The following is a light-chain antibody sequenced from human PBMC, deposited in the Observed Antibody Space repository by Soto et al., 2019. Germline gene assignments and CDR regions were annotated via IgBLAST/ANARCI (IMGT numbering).Light chain of an antibody. CDR2: QDS. V-gene: IGLV3-1*01. CDR1: KLGDKY. Sequence: SYELTQPPSVSVSPGQTASITCSGDKLGDKYACWYQQKPGQSPVLVIYQDSKRPSGIPERFSGSNSGNTATLTISGTQAIDEADYYFPALDRRPALVVFGGGTKLTVL. CDR3: PALDRRPALVV. J-gene: IGLJ2*01.